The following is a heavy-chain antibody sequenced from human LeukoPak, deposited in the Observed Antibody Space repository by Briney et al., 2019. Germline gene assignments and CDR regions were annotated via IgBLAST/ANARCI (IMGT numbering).Heavy chain of an antibody. J-gene: IGHJ5*02. CDR2: IYHSGST. D-gene: IGHD3-3*01. CDR3: ARDRGRSARGRWFDP. V-gene: IGHV4-59*01. Sequence: SETLSLTCTVSGGTISSYYWSWIRQPPGKGLEWIGYIYHSGSTNYNPSLKSRVTISVDTSKNQFSLKLSSVTAADTAVYYCARDRGRSARGRWFDPWGQGTLVTVSS. CDR1: GGTISSYY.